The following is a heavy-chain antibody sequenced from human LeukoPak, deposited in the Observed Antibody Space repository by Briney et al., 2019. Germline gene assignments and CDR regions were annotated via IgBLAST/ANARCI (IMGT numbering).Heavy chain of an antibody. Sequence: GGSLRLSCAASGFTFTTYAMSWVRQAPGKGLEWVSSIGADTVTTVYADSVKGRFTISRDNPKNTLYLHMNSLRAEDSAAYYCAKGASSSWFDSWGQGTLVTVSS. V-gene: IGHV3-23*01. D-gene: IGHD6-13*01. CDR1: GFTFTTYA. CDR2: IGADTVTT. J-gene: IGHJ5*01. CDR3: AKGASSSWFDS.